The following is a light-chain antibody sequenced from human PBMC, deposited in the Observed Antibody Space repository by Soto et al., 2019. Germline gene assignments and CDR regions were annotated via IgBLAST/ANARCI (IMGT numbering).Light chain of an antibody. J-gene: IGKJ1*01. CDR2: AAS. Sequence: AIQLPQSPSSLSASVGDRVTITCRASQAIRTALGWYQQRPGKVPKLLIYAASTLQSGVPSRFSGSGSGTDFTLTISSLQPEDFATYYCLLDFRYFWAFGQGTKVEIK. V-gene: IGKV1-6*01. CDR1: QAIRTA. CDR3: LLDFRYFWA.